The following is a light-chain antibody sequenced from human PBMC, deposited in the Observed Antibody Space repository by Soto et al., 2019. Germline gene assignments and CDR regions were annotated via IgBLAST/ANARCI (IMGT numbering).Light chain of an antibody. CDR3: QQYYRSPWT. J-gene: IGKJ1*01. V-gene: IGKV1-5*03. CDR2: NAY. Sequence: DIQMAQSPSTLSASVEDRVTITCRASQSVDTCMAWYQQKPGKAPHLRIYNAYSLEAGVPSRFSGSGSVTQFTLTISSLQPDDFATYYCQQYYRSPWTFGQGTKLEIK. CDR1: QSVDTC.